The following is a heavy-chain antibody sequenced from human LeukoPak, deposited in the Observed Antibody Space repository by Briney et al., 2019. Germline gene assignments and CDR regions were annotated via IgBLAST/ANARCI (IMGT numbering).Heavy chain of an antibody. J-gene: IGHJ5*02. Sequence: KPSETLSLTCAVYGGSFSGYYWSWIRQPPGKGLEWIGEINHSGSTNYNPSLKSRVTISVDTSKNQFSLKLSSVTAADTAVYYCARGASYSSSSWYNWFDPWGQGTLVTVSS. D-gene: IGHD6-13*01. CDR1: GGSFSGYY. CDR3: ARGASYSSSSWYNWFDP. V-gene: IGHV4-34*01. CDR2: INHSGST.